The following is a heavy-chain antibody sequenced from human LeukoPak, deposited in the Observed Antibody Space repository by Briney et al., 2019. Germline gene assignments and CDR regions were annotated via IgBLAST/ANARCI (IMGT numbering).Heavy chain of an antibody. CDR2: IKPNSGGT. J-gene: IGHJ4*02. V-gene: IGHV1-2*02. CDR1: GYTFTGYY. D-gene: IGHD6-19*01. CDR3: ARVRRGWYEDY. Sequence: ASVKVSCKASGYTFTGYYMHWVRQAPGQGLEWMGWIKPNSGGTNYAQKFQGRVTMTRDTSISTAYMELSRLRCDATAVYYCARVRRGWYEDYWGQGTLVTVSS.